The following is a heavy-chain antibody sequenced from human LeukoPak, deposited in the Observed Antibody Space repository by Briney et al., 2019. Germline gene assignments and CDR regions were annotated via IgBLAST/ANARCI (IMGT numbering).Heavy chain of an antibody. CDR1: VGSISSYC. V-gene: IGHV4-59*08. Sequence: PSETLSLTCSVSVGSISSYCWGWVRRPPGKGLEWLGCIRDSGSTSYNPSLKRRVTISLDTSKTQFSLKLRSVTAADTAVYYCARVRGLGVDSPYFDYWGEGTLVTVSS. J-gene: IGHJ4*02. CDR2: IRDSGST. CDR3: ARVRGLGVDSPYFDY. D-gene: IGHD4-17*01.